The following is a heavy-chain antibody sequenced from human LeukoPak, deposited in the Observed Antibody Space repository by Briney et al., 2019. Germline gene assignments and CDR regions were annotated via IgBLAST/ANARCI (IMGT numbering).Heavy chain of an antibody. CDR3: AREGNIVATSYFDY. D-gene: IGHD5-12*01. Sequence: SETLSLTCTVSGGSISSGDYCWSWIRQPPGKGLEWIGYIYYSGSTSYNPSLKSRVTISVDTSKNQFSLKLSSVTAADTAVYYCAREGNIVATSYFDYWGQGTLVTVSS. V-gene: IGHV4-30-4*02. CDR2: IYYSGST. CDR1: GGSISSGDYC. J-gene: IGHJ4*02.